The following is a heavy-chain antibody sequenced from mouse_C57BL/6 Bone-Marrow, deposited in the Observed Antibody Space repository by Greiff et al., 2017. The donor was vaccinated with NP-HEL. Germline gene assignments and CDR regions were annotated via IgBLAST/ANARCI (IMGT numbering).Heavy chain of an antibody. CDR2: ISNLAYSI. CDR1: GFTFSDYG. D-gene: IGHD1-1*01. J-gene: IGHJ1*03. V-gene: IGHV5-15*01. Sequence: DVKLQESGGGLVQPGGSLKLSCAASGFTFSDYGMAWVRQAPRKGPAWVAFISNLAYSIYYADTVTGRFTISRENAKNTLYLEMSRLRSADTAMNNGARLYGSSDEGYFDVWGTGTTVTVSS. CDR3: ARLYGSSDEGYFDV.